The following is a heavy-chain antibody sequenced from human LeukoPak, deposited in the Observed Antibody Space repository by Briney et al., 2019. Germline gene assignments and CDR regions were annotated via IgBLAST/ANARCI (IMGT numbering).Heavy chain of an antibody. CDR1: GYTFISYD. D-gene: IGHD2-2*01. Sequence: ASVKVSCKASGYTFISYDINWVRQATGQGLEWMGWMNPNSGNTGYAQKFQGRVTMTRNTSISTAYMELSGLRSEDTAVYYCASIGVVPAAISPPSAYYYYYGMDVWGQGTTVTVSS. CDR2: MNPNSGNT. CDR3: ASIGVVPAAISPPSAYYYYYGMDV. V-gene: IGHV1-8*01. J-gene: IGHJ6*02.